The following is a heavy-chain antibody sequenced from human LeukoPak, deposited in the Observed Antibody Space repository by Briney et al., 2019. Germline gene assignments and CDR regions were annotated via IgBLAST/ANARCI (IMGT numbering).Heavy chain of an antibody. CDR2: IRYDGSNK. V-gene: IGHV3-30*02. Sequence: GGSLRLSCAASGFTFTNYAMHWARQAPGKGLEWVAFIRYDGSNKYYADSVKGRFTISRDNSKNTLYLQMNSLRAEDTAFYYCAKRRGAAAYDAFDIWGQGTMVTVSS. CDR1: GFTFTNYA. D-gene: IGHD6-13*01. CDR3: AKRRGAAAYDAFDI. J-gene: IGHJ3*02.